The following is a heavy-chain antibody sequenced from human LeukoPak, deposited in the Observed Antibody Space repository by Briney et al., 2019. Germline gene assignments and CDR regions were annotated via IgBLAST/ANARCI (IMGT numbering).Heavy chain of an antibody. Sequence: PSETLSLTCTVSGGSISSYYWSWIRQPPGKGLEWIGYIYYSGSTNYNPSLKSRVTISVDTSKNQFSLKLGSVTAADTAVYYCARGDYDSSGYPYFDYWGQGTLVTVSS. V-gene: IGHV4-59*01. CDR1: GGSISSYY. CDR2: IYYSGST. J-gene: IGHJ4*02. CDR3: ARGDYDSSGYPYFDY. D-gene: IGHD3-22*01.